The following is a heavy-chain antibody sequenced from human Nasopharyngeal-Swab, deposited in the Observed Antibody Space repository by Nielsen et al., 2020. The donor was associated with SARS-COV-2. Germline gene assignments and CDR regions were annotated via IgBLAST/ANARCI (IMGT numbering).Heavy chain of an antibody. V-gene: IGHV3-33*01. Sequence: GGSLRLSCAASGFTFSSYGMHWVRQAPGKGLEWVAVIWYDGSNKYYADSVKGRFTIPRDNSKNTLYLQMNSLRAEDTAVYYCARGANWFDPWGQGTLVTVSS. J-gene: IGHJ5*02. CDR1: GFTFSSYG. D-gene: IGHD1-26*01. CDR2: IWYDGSNK. CDR3: ARGANWFDP.